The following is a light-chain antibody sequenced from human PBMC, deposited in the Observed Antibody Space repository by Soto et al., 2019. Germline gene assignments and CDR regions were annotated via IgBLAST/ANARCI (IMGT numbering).Light chain of an antibody. CDR3: QQYSNWPPWT. Sequence: EIVMTQSPATLSVSPGERATLSCRASQSVSINLAWYQQKPGQAPRLLIYGASTRATGIPARFSGSGSGTDFTLAISSLQSEDFAVYYCQQYSNWPPWTFGRGTKVDIK. CDR1: QSVSIN. CDR2: GAS. J-gene: IGKJ1*01. V-gene: IGKV3-15*01.